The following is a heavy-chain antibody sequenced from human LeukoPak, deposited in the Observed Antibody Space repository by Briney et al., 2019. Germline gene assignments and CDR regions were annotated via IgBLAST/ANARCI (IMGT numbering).Heavy chain of an antibody. Sequence: GGSLRLSCEVSGVSLSSYGMHWVRQAPGKGLEWVAWLPYDGSYNSTAASLKGRLAISKDISKNIVYLQMNSLREEDTAVYFCARVEPESEYWGQGTLVTVSS. V-gene: IGHV3-30*02. CDR3: ARVEPESEY. J-gene: IGHJ4*02. D-gene: IGHD2-2*01. CDR1: GVSLSSYG. CDR2: LPYDGSYN.